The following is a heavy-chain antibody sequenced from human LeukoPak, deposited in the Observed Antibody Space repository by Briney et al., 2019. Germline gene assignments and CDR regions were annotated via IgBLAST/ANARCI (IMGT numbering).Heavy chain of an antibody. CDR1: GYSFTSYW. Sequence: GESLKISCKGYGYSFTSYWIGWVRQMPGKGLEWMGIIYPYDSDTRYSPSFQGQVTISADKSINTASLQWSSLKASDSAMYYCARPDSSSDYWGQGTLVTVSS. CDR2: IYPYDSDT. CDR3: ARPDSSSDY. V-gene: IGHV5-51*01. J-gene: IGHJ4*02. D-gene: IGHD3-22*01.